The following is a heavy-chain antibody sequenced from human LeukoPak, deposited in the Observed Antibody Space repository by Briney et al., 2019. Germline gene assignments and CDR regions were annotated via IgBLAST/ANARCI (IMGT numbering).Heavy chain of an antibody. V-gene: IGHV1-69*05. D-gene: IGHD3-22*01. CDR1: GGTFSSYA. J-gene: IGHJ4*02. Sequence: SVKVSCKASGGTFSSYAISWVRQAPGQGLEWMGGIIPIFGTANYAQKFQGRVTITTDESTSTAYMELSSLRSEDTAVYYCAAHRRITMIPIYYFDYWGQGTLVTVSS. CDR3: AAHRRITMIPIYYFDY. CDR2: IIPIFGTA.